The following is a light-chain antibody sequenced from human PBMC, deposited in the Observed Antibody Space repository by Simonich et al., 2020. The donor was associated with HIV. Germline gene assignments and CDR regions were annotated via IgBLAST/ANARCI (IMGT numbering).Light chain of an antibody. CDR3: YSTDSSGNHRGV. V-gene: IGLV3-10*01. Sequence: SYELTQPPSVSVSQGQTARITCSGDALPKKYAYWYQQKSGQAPVMVIYEDSKRTSGIPERFSGSRAGTMATLTISGAQVEDEADYYCYSTDSSGNHRGVFGGGTKLTVL. J-gene: IGLJ2*01. CDR1: ALPKKY. CDR2: EDS.